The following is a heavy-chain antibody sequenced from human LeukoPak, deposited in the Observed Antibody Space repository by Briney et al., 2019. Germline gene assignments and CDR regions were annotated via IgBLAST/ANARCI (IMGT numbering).Heavy chain of an antibody. Sequence: GGSLRLSCAASGFKFDDYAMHWVRQAPGKGLEWVSGISWNSGSIGYADSVKGRFTISRDNAKNSLYLQMNNLRAEDTALYYCAKDKWVYYYGSRSWIDYWGQGTLVTVS. D-gene: IGHD3-10*01. J-gene: IGHJ4*02. CDR2: ISWNSGSI. V-gene: IGHV3-9*01. CDR3: AKDKWVYYYGSRSWIDY. CDR1: GFKFDDYA.